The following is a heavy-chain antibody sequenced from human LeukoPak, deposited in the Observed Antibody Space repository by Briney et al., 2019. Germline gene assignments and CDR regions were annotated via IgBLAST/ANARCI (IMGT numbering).Heavy chain of an antibody. CDR2: IYYSRST. CDR3: AGLRGKPHAFDI. Sequence: SQTLSLTCTVSGGPISSGGYYWSWIRQHPGKGLKWIGYIYYSRSTYYNPSLKSRVTISVDTSKNQFSLKLSSVTAADTAVYYCAGLRGKPHAFDIWGQGTMVTVSS. CDR1: GGPISSGGYY. D-gene: IGHD5-12*01. J-gene: IGHJ3*02. V-gene: IGHV4-31*03.